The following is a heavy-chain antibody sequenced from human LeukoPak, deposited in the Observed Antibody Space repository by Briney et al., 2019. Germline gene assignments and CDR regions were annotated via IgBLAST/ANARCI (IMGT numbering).Heavy chain of an antibody. V-gene: IGHV3-21*01. D-gene: IGHD3-10*01. CDR2: ISSSSTYI. CDR1: GFTFSSYN. J-gene: IGHJ4*02. Sequence: PGGSLRLSCAASGFTFSSYNMNWVRQAPGKGLEWVASISSSSTYIYYADSVKGRFTISRDNVKTSLYLQMNSLRVEDTAVYYCARGQRSRGRYFDYWGQGPLVTVSS. CDR3: ARGQRSRGRYFDY.